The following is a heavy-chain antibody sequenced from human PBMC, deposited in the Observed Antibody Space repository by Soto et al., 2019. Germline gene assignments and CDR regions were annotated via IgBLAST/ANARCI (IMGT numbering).Heavy chain of an antibody. Sequence: GASVKVSCKASGYTFTSYGISWVRQAPGQGHEWKGWISDYNGNTNYAQKLQGRVTMTTDTSTSTAYMELRSLRSDDTAVYYCARDGRGGPYCSSTSCFDTAFDIWGQGTMVTVSS. J-gene: IGHJ3*02. CDR3: ARDGRGGPYCSSTSCFDTAFDI. V-gene: IGHV1-18*01. CDR2: ISDYNGNT. CDR1: GYTFTSYG. D-gene: IGHD2-2*01.